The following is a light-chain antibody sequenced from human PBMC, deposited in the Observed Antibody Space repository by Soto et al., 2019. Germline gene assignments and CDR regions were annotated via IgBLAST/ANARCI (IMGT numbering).Light chain of an antibody. CDR2: VAS. CDR1: QSVTSH. Sequence: IVMTQSPATLSVSPGERATRSCRASQSVTSHLAWYPQKPGQAPRLLIYVASTRATGLPSRFSGSGAGTEFTLTISSLQSEDFAVYYCQKYNTWPLAFGQGTKVEVK. J-gene: IGKJ1*01. V-gene: IGKV3-15*01. CDR3: QKYNTWPLA.